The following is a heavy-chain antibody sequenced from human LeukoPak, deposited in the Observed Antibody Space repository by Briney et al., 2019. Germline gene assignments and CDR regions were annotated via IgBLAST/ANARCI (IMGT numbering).Heavy chain of an antibody. CDR3: ARRIWFGEHYAFDI. V-gene: IGHV1-18*01. J-gene: IGHJ3*02. Sequence: ASVKVSCKASGYTFTSYGISWVRQAPGQGLEWMGWISAYNGNTNYAQELQGRVTMATDTSTSTAYMELRSLRSDDTAMYYCARRIWFGEHYAFDIWGQGTMVTVSS. CDR1: GYTFTSYG. CDR2: ISAYNGNT. D-gene: IGHD3-10*01.